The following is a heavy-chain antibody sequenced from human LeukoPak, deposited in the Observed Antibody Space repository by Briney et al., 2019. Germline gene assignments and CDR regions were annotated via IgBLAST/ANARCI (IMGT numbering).Heavy chain of an antibody. D-gene: IGHD2-2*01. CDR2: LHYDGIDK. J-gene: IGHJ3*02. CDR1: GFVFSRHI. Sequence: GGSLRLSCAASGFVFSRHIMHWVRQAPGKGLEWVAFLHYDGIDKNYGDTVKGRFTISRDNSKNTLNLQMNSLRHEDTAIYYCTKEGGDTVVLQEAHAFDIWGQGTLVTVSS. CDR3: TKEGGDTVVLQEAHAFDI. V-gene: IGHV3-30*02.